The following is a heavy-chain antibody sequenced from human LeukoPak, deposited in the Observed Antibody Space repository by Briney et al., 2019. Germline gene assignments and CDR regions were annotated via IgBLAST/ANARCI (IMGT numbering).Heavy chain of an antibody. CDR2: ISGSGGST. J-gene: IGHJ5*02. D-gene: IGHD6-13*01. CDR3: AKDKVFGQLNWFDP. CDR1: RFTFSSYA. V-gene: IGHV3-23*01. Sequence: GGSLRLSCAASRFTFSSYAMSWVRQAPGKGLEWVSAISGSGGSTYYADSVKGRFTISRDNSKNTLYLQLNSLRAEDTAVYYCAKDKVFGQLNWFDPWGQGTLVTVSS.